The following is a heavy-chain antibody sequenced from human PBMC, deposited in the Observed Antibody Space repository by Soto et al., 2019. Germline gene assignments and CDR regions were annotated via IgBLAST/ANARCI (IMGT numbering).Heavy chain of an antibody. CDR1: GFTFSSYG. Sequence: SLRLSCAGSGFTFSSYGMHWVRQAPGKGLEWVAVIWYDGSNKYYADSVKGRFTISRDNSKNTLYLQMNSLRAEDTAVYYCAGFRHYYYYYMDVWGKGTTVTVSS. J-gene: IGHJ6*03. CDR2: IWYDGSNK. V-gene: IGHV3-33*01. CDR3: AGFRHYYYYYMDV.